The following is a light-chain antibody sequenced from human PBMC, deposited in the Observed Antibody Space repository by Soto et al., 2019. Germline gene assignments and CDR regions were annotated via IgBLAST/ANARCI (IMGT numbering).Light chain of an antibody. CDR1: QSVSSSY. V-gene: IGKV3-20*01. CDR3: QQSGSSQT. Sequence: IVFTQSPGTLSLSPGERATLSCRASQSVSSSYLAWYQQKPGQAPRLLIYGASSRATGIPDRFSGSGSGTDFTLTISRLEPEDFAVYYCQQSGSSQTFGHGTKVDIK. CDR2: GAS. J-gene: IGKJ1*01.